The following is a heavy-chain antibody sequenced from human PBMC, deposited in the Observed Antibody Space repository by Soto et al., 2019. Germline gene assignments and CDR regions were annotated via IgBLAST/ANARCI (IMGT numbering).Heavy chain of an antibody. V-gene: IGHV3-33*01. CDR3: ARVAEGGTIDY. CDR1: GFIFSGYG. Sequence: QVQLVESGGGVVQPGRSLTLSCATSGFIFSGYGMHWVRQAPGKGLEWVAVSWYDGSKKHYADFVKGRFTISRDNSKNMRSLQMNSLEAKDTAVYYCARVAEGGTIDYLGQGTLVTVSS. J-gene: IGHJ4*02. CDR2: SWYDGSKK. D-gene: IGHD6-19*01.